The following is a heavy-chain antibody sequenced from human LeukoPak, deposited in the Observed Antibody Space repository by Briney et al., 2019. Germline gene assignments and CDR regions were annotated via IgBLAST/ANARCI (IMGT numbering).Heavy chain of an antibody. J-gene: IGHJ4*02. CDR3: AKDETRDGYNLGATDY. Sequence: PGGSLRLSCAASGFTFSSYGIHWVRQAPGKGLEWVAVISYDGSNKYYADSVKGRFTISRDNSKNTLYLQMNSLRAEDTAMYYCAKDETRDGYNLGATDYWGQGALVTVSS. D-gene: IGHD5-24*01. V-gene: IGHV3-30*18. CDR2: ISYDGSNK. CDR1: GFTFSSYG.